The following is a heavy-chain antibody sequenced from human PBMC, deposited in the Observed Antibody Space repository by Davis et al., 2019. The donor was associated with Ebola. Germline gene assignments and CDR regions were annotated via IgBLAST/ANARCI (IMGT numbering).Heavy chain of an antibody. Sequence: GESLKISCAASGFTVSSNYMSWVRQAPGKGLEWVSVIYSGGSTYYADSVKGRFTISRDNSKNTLYLQMNSLRAEDTAVYYCARVIAAAGYGMDVWGQGTTVTVSS. D-gene: IGHD6-13*01. CDR1: GFTVSSNY. CDR3: ARVIAAAGYGMDV. CDR2: IYSGGST. V-gene: IGHV3-53*01. J-gene: IGHJ6*02.